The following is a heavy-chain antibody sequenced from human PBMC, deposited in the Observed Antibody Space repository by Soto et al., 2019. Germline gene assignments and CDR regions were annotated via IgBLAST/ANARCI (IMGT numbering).Heavy chain of an antibody. D-gene: IGHD3-22*01. CDR1: GGSISSGGYY. CDR3: ARGRGTISGYYPFFDY. J-gene: IGHJ4*02. V-gene: IGHV4-31*03. CDR2: IYYSGST. Sequence: PSETLSLTCTVSGGSISSGGYYWSWIRQHPGKGLEWIGYIYYSGSTYYNTSLKSRVTISVDTSKNQFSLKLSSVTAADTAVYYCARGRGTISGYYPFFDYWGQGTLVTVSS.